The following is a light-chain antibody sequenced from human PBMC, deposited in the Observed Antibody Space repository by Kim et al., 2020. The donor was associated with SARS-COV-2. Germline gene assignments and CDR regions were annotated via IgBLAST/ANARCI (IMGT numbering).Light chain of an antibody. CDR2: DAS. J-gene: IGKJ4*01. CDR1: QSVGTF. V-gene: IGKV3-11*01. Sequence: DIILTQSPATLSLSPGERATLSCRVSQSVGTFLAWYQQKSGQAPRLLIYDASNRATGIPARFSGSGSGTDFTLTISSLEPEDFAVYYCEQRRSWPLTFGGGTKVEI. CDR3: EQRRSWPLT.